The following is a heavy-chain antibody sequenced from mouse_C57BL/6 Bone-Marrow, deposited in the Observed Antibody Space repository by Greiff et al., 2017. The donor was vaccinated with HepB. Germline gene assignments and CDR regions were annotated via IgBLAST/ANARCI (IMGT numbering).Heavy chain of an antibody. V-gene: IGHV1-50*01. D-gene: IGHD1-1*01. CDR2: IDPSDSYT. CDR3: EREAILRLYYAMDY. CDR1: GYTFTSYW. Sequence: VQLQQPGAELVKPGASVKLSCKASGYTFTSYWMQWVNQRPGQGLEWIGEIDPSDSYTNYNQKFKGKATLTVDTSSSTAYMQLSSLTSEDSAVYYCEREAILRLYYAMDYWGQGTSVTVSS. J-gene: IGHJ4*01.